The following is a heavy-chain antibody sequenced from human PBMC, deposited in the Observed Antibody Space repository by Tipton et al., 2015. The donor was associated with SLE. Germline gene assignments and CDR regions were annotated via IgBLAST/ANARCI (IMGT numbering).Heavy chain of an antibody. CDR1: GFTFSSYW. CDR2: INSDGSST. V-gene: IGHV3-74*01. D-gene: IGHD4-23*01. CDR3: ARGEGHYGGNSA. J-gene: IGHJ3*01. Sequence: SLRLSCAASGFTFSSYWMHWVRQAPGKGLVWVSRINSDGSSTSYADSVKGRFTISRGNAKNTLYLQMNSLRAEDTAVYYCARGEGHYGGNSAWGQGTMVTVSS.